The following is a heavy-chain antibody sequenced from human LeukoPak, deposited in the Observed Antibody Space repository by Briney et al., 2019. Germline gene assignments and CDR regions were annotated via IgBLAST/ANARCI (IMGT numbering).Heavy chain of an antibody. CDR2: ISGSGGST. CDR1: GFTVSSNY. J-gene: IGHJ4*02. Sequence: GGSLRLSCAASGFTVSSNYMSWVRQAPGKGLEWVSAISGSGGSTYYADSVKGRFTIPRDNSKNTLYLQMNSLRAEDTAVYYCAKNGAHYYDSSGSFDYWGQGTLVTVSS. D-gene: IGHD3-22*01. CDR3: AKNGAHYYDSSGSFDY. V-gene: IGHV3-23*01.